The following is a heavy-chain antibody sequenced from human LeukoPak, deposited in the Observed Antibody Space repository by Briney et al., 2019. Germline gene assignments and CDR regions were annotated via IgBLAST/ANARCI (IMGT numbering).Heavy chain of an antibody. J-gene: IGHJ6*02. CDR2: ISYDGSNK. CDR1: GFTFSSYG. CDR3: AKDLAGYSYGPAYGMDV. Sequence: PGGSLRLSCAASGFTFSSYGMHWVRQAPGKGLEWVAVISYDGSNKYYADSVKGRFTISRDNSKNTLYLQMNSLRAEDTAVYYCAKDLAGYSYGPAYGMDVWGQGTTVTVSS. D-gene: IGHD5-18*01. V-gene: IGHV3-30*18.